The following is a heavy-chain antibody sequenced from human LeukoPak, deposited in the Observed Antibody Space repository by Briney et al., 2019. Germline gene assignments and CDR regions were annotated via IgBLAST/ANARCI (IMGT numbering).Heavy chain of an antibody. V-gene: IGHV3-48*03. CDR2: ISSSGSTI. J-gene: IGHJ6*02. CDR3: ARDFDPYYYDSSVYYYYYYGMDV. CDR1: GFTFSSYE. D-gene: IGHD3-22*01. Sequence: GGSLRLSCAASGFTFSSYEMNWVRQAPGKGLEWVSYISSSGSTIYYADSVKGRFTISRDNAKNSLYLQMNSLRAEDTAVYYCARDFDPYYYDSSVYYYYYYGMDVGAQGTTVTVSS.